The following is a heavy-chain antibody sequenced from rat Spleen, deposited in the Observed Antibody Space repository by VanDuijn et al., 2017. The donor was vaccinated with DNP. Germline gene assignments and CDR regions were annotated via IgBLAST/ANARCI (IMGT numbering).Heavy chain of an antibody. D-gene: IGHD1-12*03. CDR3: ARHRDYYDGHFRFFDY. V-gene: IGHV2-77*01. CDR2: IWGDGST. CDR1: GFSLTSYG. Sequence: QVQMKETGPGLVQTTQTLSVTCTVSGFSLTSYGVHWVRQAPGKGLEWMGIIWGDGSTNYNSAVQSRLSISRDTSKSQVFLKMNSLQPEDTGTYYCARHRDYYDGHFRFFDYWGQGVMVTLSS. J-gene: IGHJ2*01.